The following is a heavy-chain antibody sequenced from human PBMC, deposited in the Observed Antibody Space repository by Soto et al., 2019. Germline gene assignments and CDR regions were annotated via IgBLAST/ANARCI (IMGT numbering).Heavy chain of an antibody. CDR3: ARDRSPSMVRGGSPPVYYYYGMDA. Sequence: GASVKVFCKASGYTFTSYYMHWVRQAPGQGLEWMGIINPSGGSTSYAQKFQGRVTMTRDTSTSTVYMELSSLRSEDTAVYYCARDRSPSMVRGGSPPVYYYYGMDAWGQGTTVTVSS. CDR1: GYTFTSYY. V-gene: IGHV1-46*01. CDR2: INPSGGST. D-gene: IGHD3-10*01. J-gene: IGHJ6*02.